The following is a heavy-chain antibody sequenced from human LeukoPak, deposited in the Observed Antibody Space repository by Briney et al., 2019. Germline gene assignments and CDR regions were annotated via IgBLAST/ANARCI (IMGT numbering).Heavy chain of an antibody. CDR1: GGSISSYY. J-gene: IGHJ3*02. CDR2: IYTSGST. CDR3: ARDCSSTSCYVTQTADAFDI. Sequence: SETLSLTCTVSGGSISSYYWSWIRQPAGKGLEWIGRIYTSGSTNYNPSLKSRATMSVDTSKNQFSLKLSSVTAADTAVYYCARDCSSTSCYVTQTADAFDIWGQGTMVTVS. V-gene: IGHV4-4*07. D-gene: IGHD2-2*01.